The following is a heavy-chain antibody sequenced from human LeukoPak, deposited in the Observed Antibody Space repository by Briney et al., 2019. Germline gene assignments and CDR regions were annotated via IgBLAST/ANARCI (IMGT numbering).Heavy chain of an antibody. V-gene: IGHV3-7*01. Sequence: SGGSLRLSCAASGSTFSTYWMNWVRQAPGKGLEWVANIKPDGSDMYYVDSVKGRFTVSRDNARNSLYLQMNSLRAEDTAVYYCAKGGDHWGQGTLVTVSS. J-gene: IGHJ4*02. CDR1: GSTFSTYW. CDR3: AKGGDH. CDR2: IKPDGSDM. D-gene: IGHD3-16*01.